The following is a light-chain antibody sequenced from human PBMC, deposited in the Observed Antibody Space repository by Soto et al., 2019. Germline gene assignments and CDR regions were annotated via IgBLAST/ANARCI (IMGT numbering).Light chain of an antibody. CDR3: SSYTSSSTLV. CDR2: EVS. Sequence: QSVLTQPASVSGSPGQSITISCTGTSSDVGGFNYVSWYQQHPGKAPKLMIYEVSNRPSGVSNRFSGSKSGNTASLTISGRKAEDETDYYCSSYTSSSTLVFGTGTKVTVL. V-gene: IGLV2-14*01. J-gene: IGLJ1*01. CDR1: SSDVGGFNY.